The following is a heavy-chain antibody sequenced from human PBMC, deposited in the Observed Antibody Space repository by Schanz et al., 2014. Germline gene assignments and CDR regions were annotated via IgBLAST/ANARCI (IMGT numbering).Heavy chain of an antibody. CDR3: AGAVATIRADSFDI. CDR1: GFTFSRYW. D-gene: IGHD5-12*01. J-gene: IGHJ3*02. Sequence: EVQLVESGGGLVQPGGSLRLSCAASGFTFSRYWMQWVRQAPGKGLVWVSSISSTSSYIFYADSVKGRFTISRDNAKNSLYLQMNSLRAEDTAVYYCAGAVATIRADSFDIWGQGTMVAVSS. CDR2: ISSTSSYI. V-gene: IGHV3-21*01.